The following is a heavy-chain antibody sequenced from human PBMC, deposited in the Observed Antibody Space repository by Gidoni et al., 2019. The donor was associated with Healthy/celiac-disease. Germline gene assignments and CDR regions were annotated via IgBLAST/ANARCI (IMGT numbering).Heavy chain of an antibody. CDR2: IIPIFGTA. Sequence: QVQLVQSGAEVKKPGSSVKVSCQASGGTFSSYAISWVGQAPGQGLEWMGGIIPIFGTANYAQTFQGRVTITADESTSTAYMELSSLRFEDPAVYFCARDPGGFGGHYYFDYWGQGTLVTVSS. J-gene: IGHJ4*02. CDR1: GGTFSSYA. V-gene: IGHV1-69*01. D-gene: IGHD3-10*01. CDR3: ARDPGGFGGHYYFDY.